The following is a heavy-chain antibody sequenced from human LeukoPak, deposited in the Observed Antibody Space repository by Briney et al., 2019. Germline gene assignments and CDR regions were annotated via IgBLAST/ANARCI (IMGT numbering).Heavy chain of an antibody. J-gene: IGHJ4*02. CDR1: GGSISSSNYF. CDR2: IYYSRTS. Sequence: PSETLFLTCTVSGGSISSSNYFWGWIRQPPGKGLEWIGTIYYSRTSYSNPSLKSRVTISLDTSKNQFSLNLSSVTAADTAVYYCAREAHLWALGYWGQGTLVTVSS. D-gene: IGHD3-3*02. CDR3: AREAHLWALGY. V-gene: IGHV4-39*02.